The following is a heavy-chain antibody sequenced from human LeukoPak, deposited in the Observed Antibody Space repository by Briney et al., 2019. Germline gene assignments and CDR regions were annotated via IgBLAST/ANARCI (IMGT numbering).Heavy chain of an antibody. CDR1: GGSISSISSNNYH. J-gene: IGHJ4*02. D-gene: IGHD2-2*01. Sequence: SETLSLTCIVSGGSISSISSNNYHWGWIRQPPGKGLEWIGSIYYSGSTYYNPSLKSRVTISVDTSKNQFSLKLSSVTAADTAVYYCASRYCSSTSCDDYWGQGTLVTVSS. CDR2: IYYSGST. CDR3: ASRYCSSTSCDDY. V-gene: IGHV4-39*07.